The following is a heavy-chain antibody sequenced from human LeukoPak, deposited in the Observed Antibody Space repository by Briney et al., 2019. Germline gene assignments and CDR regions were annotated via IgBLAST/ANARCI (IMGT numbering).Heavy chain of an antibody. CDR2: IKTDESST. J-gene: IGHJ4*02. Sequence: GGTLRLSCAASGFTFSNYWMYWVRQGPGKGLVWVSRIKTDESSTTYADSVKGRFTISRDNAKNTLYLQMNSLRAEDTAVYYCVRGYCVGSSCSRAYWGQGTLVIVSS. D-gene: IGHD2-15*01. V-gene: IGHV3-74*01. CDR3: VRGYCVGSSCSRAY. CDR1: GFTFSNYW.